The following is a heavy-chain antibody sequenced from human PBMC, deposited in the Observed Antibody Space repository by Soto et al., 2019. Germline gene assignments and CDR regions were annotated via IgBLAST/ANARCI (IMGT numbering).Heavy chain of an antibody. J-gene: IGHJ4*02. CDR1: GFTFTSYW. Sequence: EVQLVESGGGLVQPGGSLRLSCAASGFTFTSYWMHWVRQAPGNGLVWVSRINSDGSSTSYADSVKGRFTISRDNAKNTLSLQMNSLRAEDTAVYYCARAQVVAGTGGYYWGQGALVTVSS. V-gene: IGHV3-74*01. CDR3: ARAQVVAGTGGYY. D-gene: IGHD6-19*01. CDR2: INSDGSST.